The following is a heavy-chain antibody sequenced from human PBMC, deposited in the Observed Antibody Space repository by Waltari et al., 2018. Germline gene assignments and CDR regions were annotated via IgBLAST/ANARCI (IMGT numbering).Heavy chain of an antibody. CDR2: INPNSGDT. CDR1: GYTLTSYY. V-gene: IGHV1-2*06. Sequence: QVQLVQSGAEVKKPGASVKVSCKASGYTLTSYYMHWVRQAPGQGLEWMGRINPNSGDTNYARQFQDRVTMTRDTSVNPAYMVVGRLTSDDTAVYFCARESAFSTSWYPGFDPWGQGTLVTVAS. CDR3: ARESAFSTSWYPGFDP. D-gene: IGHD2-2*01. J-gene: IGHJ5*02.